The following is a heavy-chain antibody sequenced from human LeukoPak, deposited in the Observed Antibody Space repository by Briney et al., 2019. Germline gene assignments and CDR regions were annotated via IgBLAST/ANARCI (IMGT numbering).Heavy chain of an antibody. CDR3: ARVRTWIQGDPAVPAHYYFDY. Sequence: ASVKVSCKASGYTFTTYYIHWVRQAPGQGLEWMGGIIPIFGTANYAQKFQGRVTITADESTSTAYMELSSLRSEDTAVYYCARVRTWIQGDPAVPAHYYFDYWGQGTLVTVSS. D-gene: IGHD5-18*01. CDR1: GYTFTTYY. CDR2: IIPIFGTA. V-gene: IGHV1-69*13. J-gene: IGHJ4*02.